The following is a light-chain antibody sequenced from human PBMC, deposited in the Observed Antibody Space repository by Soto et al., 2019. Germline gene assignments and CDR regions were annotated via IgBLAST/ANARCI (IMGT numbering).Light chain of an antibody. CDR3: QQYKNWPHT. CDR1: QTVSSN. Sequence: EIVLTQSPGTLSLSLGERATLSCRASQTVSSNLAWYQQKPGQSPRLLIYGASTRATGIPARFSGSGSGTEFTLTINSLQSEDFAVYYCQQYKNWPHTFGQGTKVDIK. V-gene: IGKV3-15*01. J-gene: IGKJ2*01. CDR2: GAS.